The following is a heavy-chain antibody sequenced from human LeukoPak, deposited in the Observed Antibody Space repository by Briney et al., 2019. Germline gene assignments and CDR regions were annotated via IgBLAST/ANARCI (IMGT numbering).Heavy chain of an antibody. J-gene: IGHJ2*01. CDR1: GGSISSGSYY. Sequence: SQTLSLTCTVSGGSISSGSYYWSWIRQPAGKGLEWIGRIYTSGSTNYNPSLKSRVTISVDTSKNQFSLKLSSVTAADTAVYYCARTNWYFDLWGRGTLVTVPS. V-gene: IGHV4-61*02. CDR3: ARTNWYFDL. CDR2: IYTSGST.